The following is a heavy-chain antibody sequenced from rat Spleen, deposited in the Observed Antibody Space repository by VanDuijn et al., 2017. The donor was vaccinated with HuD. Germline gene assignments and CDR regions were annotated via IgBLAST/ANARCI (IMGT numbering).Heavy chain of an antibody. Sequence: EVQLVESGGGVVQPGRSMKLSCAASGFAFSSFAMAWVRQAPTKGLEWVASITNSGGSTYYRDSVKGRFTISRDNAKRILYLQMDSLRSEDSASYYCARHHYDGYYHGPVLGVMDAWGQGASVTVSS. CDR1: GFAFSSFA. D-gene: IGHD1-12*03. V-gene: IGHV5-25*01. CDR3: ARHHYDGYYHGPVLGVMDA. CDR2: ITNSGGST. J-gene: IGHJ4*01.